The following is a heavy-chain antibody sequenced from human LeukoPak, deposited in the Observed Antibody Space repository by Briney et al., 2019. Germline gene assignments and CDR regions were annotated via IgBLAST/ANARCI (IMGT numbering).Heavy chain of an antibody. V-gene: IGHV3-9*01. CDR1: GFTFDDYG. Sequence: GRSLRLSCAASGFTFDDYGMHWVRQAPGKGLEWVSGISWNGGGVGCAASVKGRFTISRDNAKKSLYLQMNSLRPEDTALYYCAKGDCGSSSCTRLDNWGQGTLVTVSS. J-gene: IGHJ4*02. D-gene: IGHD2-2*01. CDR3: AKGDCGSSSCTRLDN. CDR2: ISWNGGGV.